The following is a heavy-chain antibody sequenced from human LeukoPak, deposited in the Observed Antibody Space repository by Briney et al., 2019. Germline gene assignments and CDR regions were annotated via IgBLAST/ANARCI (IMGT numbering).Heavy chain of an antibody. Sequence: SETLSLTCTVSGGSISSYYWSWIRQPPGKGLEWIGYIYYSGSTNYNPSLKSRVTISVDTSKNQFSLKLSSVTAADTAVYYCARSTYGILTGYYDDYWGQGTLVTVSS. CDR3: ARSTYGILTGYYDDY. V-gene: IGHV4-59*08. CDR1: GGSISSYY. J-gene: IGHJ4*02. D-gene: IGHD3-9*01. CDR2: IYYSGST.